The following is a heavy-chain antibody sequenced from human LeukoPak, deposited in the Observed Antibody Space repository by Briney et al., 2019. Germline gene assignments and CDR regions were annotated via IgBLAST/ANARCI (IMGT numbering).Heavy chain of an antibody. V-gene: IGHV1-3*01. J-gene: IGHJ4*02. CDR1: GYTFTSYG. D-gene: IGHD2-21*02. Sequence: VASVKVSCKASGYTFTSYGISWVRQAPGQGLEWMGWINAGNGNTKYSQKFQGRVTITRDTSASTAYMELSSLRSEDTAVYYCARDSYRYCGGDCPVDYWGQGTLVTVSS. CDR3: ARDSYRYCGGDCPVDY. CDR2: INAGNGNT.